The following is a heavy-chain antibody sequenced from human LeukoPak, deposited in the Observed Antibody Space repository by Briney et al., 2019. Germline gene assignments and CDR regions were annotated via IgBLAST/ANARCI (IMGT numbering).Heavy chain of an antibody. D-gene: IGHD2-2*01. CDR2: ISYDGSNK. CDR1: GFTFSSYG. J-gene: IGHJ4*02. Sequence: GGSLRLSCAASGFTFSSYGMHWVRQAPGKGLEWVAVISYDGSNKYYADSVKGRFTISRDNSKNTLYLQMNSLRAEGTAVYYCAKDPNCSSTSCYDYWGQGTLVTVSS. CDR3: AKDPNCSSTSCYDY. V-gene: IGHV3-30*18.